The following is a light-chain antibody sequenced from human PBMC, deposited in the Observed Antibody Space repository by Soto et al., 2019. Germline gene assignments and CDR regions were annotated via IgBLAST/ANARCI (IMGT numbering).Light chain of an antibody. CDR3: QQYGSSGT. J-gene: IGKJ1*01. Sequence: EIVLTQSECTLSPSPGERATLSWGASQSVSNNYLAWYQQNPGQAPTLLIYGASNRATGIPDRFSGIGSGTDFTLTISRLEPEDCAVYFCQQYGSSGTFGQGTKVDI. CDR1: QSVSNNY. CDR2: GAS. V-gene: IGKV3-20*01.